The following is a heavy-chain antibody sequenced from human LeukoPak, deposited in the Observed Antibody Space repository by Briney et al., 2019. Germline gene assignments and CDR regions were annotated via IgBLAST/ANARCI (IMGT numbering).Heavy chain of an antibody. D-gene: IGHD3-22*01. Sequence: ASVKVSCKASGGTFSSYAISWVRQAPGQGLERMGRIIPIFGTANYAQKFQGRVTITTDESTSTAYMELSSLRSEDTAVYYCARGDYYDSSGYYHYYYYYMDVWGKGTTVTVSS. CDR3: ARGDYYDSSGYYHYYYYYMDV. CDR2: IIPIFGTA. J-gene: IGHJ6*03. CDR1: GGTFSSYA. V-gene: IGHV1-69*05.